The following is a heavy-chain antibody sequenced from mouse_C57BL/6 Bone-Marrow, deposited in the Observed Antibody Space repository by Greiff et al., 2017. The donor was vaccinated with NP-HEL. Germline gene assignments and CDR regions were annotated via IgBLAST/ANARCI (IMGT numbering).Heavy chain of an antibody. D-gene: IGHD1-1*01. V-gene: IGHV5-6*01. CDR3: ARLLAFAY. Sequence: EVHLVESGGDLVKPGGSLKLSCAASGFTFSSYGMSWVRQTPDKRLEWVATISSGGSYTYYPDSVKGRFTISRDNAKNTLYLQMSSLKSEDTAMYYCARLLAFAYWGQGTLVTVSA. CDR2: ISSGGSYT. J-gene: IGHJ3*01. CDR1: GFTFSSYG.